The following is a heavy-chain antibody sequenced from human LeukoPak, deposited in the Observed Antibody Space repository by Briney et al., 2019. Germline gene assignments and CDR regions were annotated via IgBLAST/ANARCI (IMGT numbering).Heavy chain of an antibody. CDR2: IYYSGST. D-gene: IGHD6-13*01. Sequence: SETLSLTCTVSGGSISSSSYYWGWIRQPPGKGLEWIGSIYYSGSTYYNPSLKSRVTISVDTSKNQFSLKLSSVTAADTAVYYCARESAAGRGLFDYWGQGTLVTVSS. J-gene: IGHJ4*02. CDR1: GGSISSSSYY. CDR3: ARESAAGRGLFDY. V-gene: IGHV4-39*07.